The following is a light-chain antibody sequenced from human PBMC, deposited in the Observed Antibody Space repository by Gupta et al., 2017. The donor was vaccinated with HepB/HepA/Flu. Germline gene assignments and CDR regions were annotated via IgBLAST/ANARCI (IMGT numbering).Light chain of an antibody. CDR2: DAS. J-gene: IGKJ2*02. Sequence: EIVLTQSPATLSLSPGERATLSCRASQSVSSYLAWYQQKPGQAPRLLIYDASNRATGIPARFSGSGSGTDFTLTISILDPEDFAVYYCQQRSTWPRTFGQATKLEIK. CDR3: QQRSTWPRT. V-gene: IGKV3-11*01. CDR1: QSVSSY.